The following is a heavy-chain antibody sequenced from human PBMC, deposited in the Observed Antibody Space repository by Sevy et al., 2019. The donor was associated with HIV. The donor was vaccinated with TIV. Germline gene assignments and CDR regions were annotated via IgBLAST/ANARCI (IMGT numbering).Heavy chain of an antibody. Sequence: GGSLRLSCEASGFDFSSHWMQWVRQAPGKGLVWVSRMNTDGNSTNYADSVKGRFTIYRDNAKNTLYLEMNNLRDEDTALDYCATPRFDFWGPGTLVTVSS. CDR1: GFDFSSHW. J-gene: IGHJ4*02. CDR3: ATPRFDF. CDR2: MNTDGNST. V-gene: IGHV3-74*01.